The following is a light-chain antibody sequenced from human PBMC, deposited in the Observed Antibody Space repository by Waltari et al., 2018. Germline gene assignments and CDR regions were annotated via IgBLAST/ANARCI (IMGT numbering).Light chain of an antibody. CDR1: SSDSGRYNY. CDR2: EVT. Sequence: QSALTQPPSASGSRGQSVTISCTGTSSDSGRYNYLFWYQQHPGKAPKLMIYEVTKRPSGVPDRFSGSKCGNTASLTVSGLQAEDEADYYCSSYAGSNNVIFGGGTRLTVL. CDR3: SSYAGSNNVI. J-gene: IGLJ2*01. V-gene: IGLV2-8*01.